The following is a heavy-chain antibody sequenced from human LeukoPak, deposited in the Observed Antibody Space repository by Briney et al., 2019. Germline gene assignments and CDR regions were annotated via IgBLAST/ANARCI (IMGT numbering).Heavy chain of an antibody. D-gene: IGHD5-18*01. CDR2: ISESGENI. Sequence: GGSLRLSCAASGFTFSAYSMTWVRQAPGKGPEWVSTISESGENIYFADSMKGRFTISRDNSKNSLSLQLNSLRAEDTAIYYCARLQGPYEQWLPFDSWGQGTLVTVSS. CDR1: GFTFSAYS. J-gene: IGHJ4*02. V-gene: IGHV3-23*01. CDR3: ARLQGPYEQWLPFDS.